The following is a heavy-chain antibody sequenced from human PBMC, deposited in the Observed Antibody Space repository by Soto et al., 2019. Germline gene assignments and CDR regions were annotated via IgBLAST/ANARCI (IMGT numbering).Heavy chain of an antibody. CDR3: ARGGHCSSASCLLSSMWGGLDV. V-gene: IGHV3-13*01. J-gene: IGHJ6*02. CDR2: VGTAGDT. D-gene: IGHD2-2*01. CDR1: GFTFSRYD. Sequence: GGSLRLSCAASGFTFSRYDMHWVRQAIGKGLEWVSGVGTAGDTYYPDSVKGRFTISRENAKNSLYLQMNSLRAEDTAVYYCARGGHCSSASCLLSSMWGGLDVWGQGTTVTVSS.